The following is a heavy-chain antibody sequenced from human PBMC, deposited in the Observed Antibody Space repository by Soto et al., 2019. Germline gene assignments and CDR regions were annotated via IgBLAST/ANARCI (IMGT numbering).Heavy chain of an antibody. V-gene: IGHV4-59*01. CDR2: IYYSGST. CDR1: CGSIISYY. D-gene: IGHD5-12*01. CDR3: AREISGGYDHLYNWFDP. J-gene: IGHJ5*02. Sequence: PSETLSLTCTFSCGSIISYYWSWIRQPPGKGLEWIGYIYYSGSTNYNPSLKSRVTISVDTSKNQFSLKLSSVTAADTAVYYCAREISGGYDHLYNWFDPWGQGTLVTVSS.